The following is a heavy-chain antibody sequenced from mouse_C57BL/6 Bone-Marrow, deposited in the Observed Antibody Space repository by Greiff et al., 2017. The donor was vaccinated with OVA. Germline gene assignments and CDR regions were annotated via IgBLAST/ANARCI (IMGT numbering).Heavy chain of an antibody. D-gene: IGHD1-1*01. CDR3: AGRYGSSYSQAWFAY. CDR1: GFSLTSYG. V-gene: IGHV2-2*01. J-gene: IGHJ3*01. Sequence: QVQLQQSGPGLVQPSQSLSITCTVSGFSLTSYGVHWVRQSPGKGLEWLGVIWSGGSTDYNAAFISRLSISKDNSKSQVFFKMNSLQADDTAIYYCAGRYGSSYSQAWFAYWGQGTLVTVSA. CDR2: IWSGGST.